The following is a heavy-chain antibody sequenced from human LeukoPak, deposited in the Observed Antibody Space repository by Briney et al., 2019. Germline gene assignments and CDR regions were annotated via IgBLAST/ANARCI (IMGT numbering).Heavy chain of an antibody. D-gene: IGHD5-18*01. J-gene: IGHJ4*02. V-gene: IGHV3-48*01. CDR3: ARDLSYGYVLSYYFDY. Sequence: GGSLRLSCAASGFTFSSYSMNWVRQAPGKGLEWVSYISSSSSTIYYADSVKGRFTIFRDNAKNSLYLQMNSLRAEDTAVYYCARDLSYGYVLSYYFDYWGQGTLVTASS. CDR2: ISSSSSTI. CDR1: GFTFSSYS.